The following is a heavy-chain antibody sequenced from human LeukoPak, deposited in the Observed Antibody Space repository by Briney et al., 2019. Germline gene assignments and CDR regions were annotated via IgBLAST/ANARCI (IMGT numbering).Heavy chain of an antibody. V-gene: IGHV4-31*01. CDR2: IRYSGST. CDR1: GDSISSGDYY. J-gene: IGHJ4*02. CDR3: ARAKYSSGWYLDY. D-gene: IGHD6-19*01. Sequence: PSETLSLTCTVSGDSISSGDYYWTRIRQHPGKGLEWIGYIRYSGSTYYSPTLKTLVTISVDTSKNQCSLKVTSVTAADTAVYYCARAKYSSGWYLDYWGQGTLVTVSP.